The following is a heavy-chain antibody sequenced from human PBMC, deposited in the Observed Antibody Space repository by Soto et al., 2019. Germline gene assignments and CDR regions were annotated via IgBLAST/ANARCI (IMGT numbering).Heavy chain of an antibody. J-gene: IGHJ4*02. CDR2: IIPILGIA. V-gene: IGHV1-69*04. CDR1: GYTFTSYY. Sequence: GASVKVSCKASGYTFTSYYMHWVRQAPGQGLEWMGRIIPILGIANYAQKFQGRVTITADKSTSTAYMELSSLRSEDTAVYYCARAEGKWLPGYWGQGTLVTVSS. D-gene: IGHD5-12*01. CDR3: ARAEGKWLPGY.